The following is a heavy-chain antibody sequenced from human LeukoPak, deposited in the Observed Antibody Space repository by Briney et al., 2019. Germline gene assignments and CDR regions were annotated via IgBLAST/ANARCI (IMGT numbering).Heavy chain of an antibody. J-gene: IGHJ5*02. CDR2: IYYSGST. Sequence: SETLSLTCSVSGGSISSGGYYWSWIRQNPGKGLEWIGYIYYSGSTYYNPSLKSRVTISVDTSKNQFSLKLSSVTAADTAVYYCARASLIAVFDPWGQGTLVTVSS. D-gene: IGHD6-19*01. CDR3: ARASLIAVFDP. V-gene: IGHV4-31*03. CDR1: GGSISSGGYY.